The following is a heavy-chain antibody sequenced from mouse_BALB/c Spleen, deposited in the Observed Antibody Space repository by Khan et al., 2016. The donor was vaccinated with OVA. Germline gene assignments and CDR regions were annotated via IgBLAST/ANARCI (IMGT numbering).Heavy chain of an antibody. CDR3: AGGGAAYYRNDGGAMEY. CDR2: INTHSGVP. V-gene: IGHV9-4*02. CDR1: GYTFTTAG. J-gene: IGHJ4*01. D-gene: IGHD2-14*01. Sequence: QIQLVQSGPELKKPGETVRISCKASGYTFTTAGIQWVQKMPGKGLKWIGWINTHSGVPKYAEDFKGRFAFSLEISVNTAYLQITNLNNEDTSTXVCAGGGAAYYRNDGGAMEYWGKGTSVTVSS.